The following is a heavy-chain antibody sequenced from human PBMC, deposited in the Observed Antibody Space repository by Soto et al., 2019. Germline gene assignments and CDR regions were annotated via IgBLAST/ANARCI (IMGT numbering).Heavy chain of an antibody. Sequence: EVQLEESGGGLVRPGGSLRLSCAASGFSFSSYSMNWVRQAPGKGLEWISYIRSSSSALYYADSVKGRFTISRDDAKNSLSLQMNSLSDEDTPVYYCARGGLLPTFDAWGRGTLVTVSS. CDR2: IRSSSSAL. V-gene: IGHV3-48*02. CDR1: GFSFSSYS. CDR3: ARGGLLPTFDA. J-gene: IGHJ5*02. D-gene: IGHD3-22*01.